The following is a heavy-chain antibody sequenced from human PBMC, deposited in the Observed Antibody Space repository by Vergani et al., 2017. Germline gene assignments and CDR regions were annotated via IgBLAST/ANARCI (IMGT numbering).Heavy chain of an antibody. CDR3: ARXPKGYSSGWYLVY. Sequence: QVQLVQSGAEVKKPGASVEVSCKASGYTFTGYYMHWVRQAPGQGLEWMGWINPNSGGTNYAQKFQGRVTMTRDTSISTAYMELSRLRSDDTAVYYCARXPKGYSSGWYLVYWGQGTLVTVSS. CDR2: INPNSGGT. J-gene: IGHJ4*02. D-gene: IGHD6-19*01. V-gene: IGHV1-2*02. CDR1: GYTFTGYY.